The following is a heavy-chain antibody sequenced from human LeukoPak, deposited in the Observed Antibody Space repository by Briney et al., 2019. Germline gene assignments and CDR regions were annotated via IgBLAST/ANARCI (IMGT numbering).Heavy chain of an antibody. V-gene: IGHV3-66*01. J-gene: IGHJ4*02. CDR2: IYSDGST. CDR1: GFTVSSNY. CDR3: AGTTVVTKLFEY. Sequence: GGSLSLSCAASGFTVSSNYMSWVRQAPGKGLEWVSVIYSDGSTFYADSVKGRFSISRDNSKNTLYLQMNSLRAEDTAVYYCAGTTVVTKLFEYWGQGTLVTVSS. D-gene: IGHD4-23*01.